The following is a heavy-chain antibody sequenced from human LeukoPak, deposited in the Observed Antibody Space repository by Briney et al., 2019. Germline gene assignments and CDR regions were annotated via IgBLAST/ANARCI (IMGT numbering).Heavy chain of an antibody. J-gene: IGHJ4*02. D-gene: IGHD6-13*01. CDR1: TFTFSNYW. Sequence: GGSLRPSCAASTFTFSNYWMHWVRQAPGKGLVWVSRINIDGRSISYADSVKGRFTISRDNAKNTLYLQMNSLRAEDTAVYYCARVPANGTAFDDGGQGTLVTVSS. CDR3: ARVPANGTAFDD. CDR2: INIDGRSI. V-gene: IGHV3-74*01.